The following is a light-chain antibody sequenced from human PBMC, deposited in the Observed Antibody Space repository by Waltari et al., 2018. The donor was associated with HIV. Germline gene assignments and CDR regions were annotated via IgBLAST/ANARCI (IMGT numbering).Light chain of an antibody. CDR3: SSYTRDNTHVL. Sequence: QSALTQAASVSGSPGQPITISCTGTSSDIGAHDYVSWYQQHPGKAPKLVIFDVNKRPSGVSDRFSGFKSGDTASLTISGLQAEDDADYFCSSYTRDNTHVLFGGGTKWTVL. CDR1: SSDIGAHDY. CDR2: DVN. V-gene: IGLV2-14*03. J-gene: IGLJ2*01.